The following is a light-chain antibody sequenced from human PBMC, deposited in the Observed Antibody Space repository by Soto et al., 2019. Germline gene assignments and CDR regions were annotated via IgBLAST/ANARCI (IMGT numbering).Light chain of an antibody. CDR1: SSNIGSNT. J-gene: IGLJ2*01. V-gene: IGLV1-44*01. CDR3: AAWDDSLNGHVV. CDR2: GNN. Sequence: QAVVTQPPSASGTPGQRVTMSCSGTSSNIGSNTVNWYQQLPGTAPRLLIYGNNQRPSGVPDRFSGSKSSTSASLAISGLQSEDEADYYCAAWDDSLNGHVVFGGGTKVTVL.